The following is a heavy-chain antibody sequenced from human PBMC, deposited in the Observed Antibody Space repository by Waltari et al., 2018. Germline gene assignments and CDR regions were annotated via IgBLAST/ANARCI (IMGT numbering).Heavy chain of an antibody. Sequence: QVQLQQWGAGLLKPSETLSLTCAVYGGSFSGYYWSWIRQPPGTGLEWIGEINHRGSTNDTPSRKMLVTNAVDTSKNQYSLKLISVTAADTAVYYGARLYGDYAFDYWGQGTLVTVSS. CDR2: INHRGST. CDR3: ARLYGDYAFDY. V-gene: IGHV4-34*01. J-gene: IGHJ4*02. CDR1: GGSFSGYY. D-gene: IGHD4-17*01.